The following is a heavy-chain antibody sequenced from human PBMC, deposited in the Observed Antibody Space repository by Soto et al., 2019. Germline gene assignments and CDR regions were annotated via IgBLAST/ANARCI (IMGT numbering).Heavy chain of an antibody. Sequence: EVQLVESGGGLVQPGGSLRLSCSASGFIFSSYWMNWVRQAPGKGLEWVANIRQDGSEKYYVDSVKGRFTISRDNANSLYLQMNSLRAEDTAVYYCASDCGPESLGGAFDIWGQGTMVTVSS. V-gene: IGHV3-7*01. CDR2: IRQDGSEK. CDR3: ASDCGPESLGGAFDI. CDR1: GFIFSSYW. J-gene: IGHJ3*02.